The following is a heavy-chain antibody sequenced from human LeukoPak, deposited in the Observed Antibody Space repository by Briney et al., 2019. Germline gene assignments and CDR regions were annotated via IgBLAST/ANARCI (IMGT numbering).Heavy chain of an antibody. Sequence: ASVKVSCKASGYIFTAYYIHWVRHAPGQGLEWMGWMHPKSGDTNFAQRFQGRVTLTRDTTLSTVYVELSGLRSDDTSIYYCARDTWFGNYYLDVWGSGTTVTVSS. CDR3: ARDTWFGNYYLDV. D-gene: IGHD3-10*01. CDR2: MHPKSGDT. CDR1: GYIFTAYY. J-gene: IGHJ6*03. V-gene: IGHV1-2*02.